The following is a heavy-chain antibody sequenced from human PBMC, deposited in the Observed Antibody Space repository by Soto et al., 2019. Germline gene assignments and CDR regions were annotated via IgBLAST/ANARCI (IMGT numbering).Heavy chain of an antibody. CDR2: INAGNGNT. CDR1: GYTFTSYA. V-gene: IGHV1-3*01. CDR3: ACSLVRPRSLVIAARRDYYYGMDV. D-gene: IGHD6-6*01. Sequence: ASVKVSCKASGYTFTSYAMHWVRQAPGQRLGWMGWINAGNGNTKYSQKFQGRVTITRDTSASTAYMELSSLRSEDTAVYYCACSLVRPRSLVIAARRDYYYGMDVWGQGTTVTVSS. J-gene: IGHJ6*02.